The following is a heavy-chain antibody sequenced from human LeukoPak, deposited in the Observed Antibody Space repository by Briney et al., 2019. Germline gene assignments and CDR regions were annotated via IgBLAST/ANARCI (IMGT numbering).Heavy chain of an antibody. D-gene: IGHD6-19*01. CDR3: ARDKKKWLAEYYFDY. CDR1: GFTFSSYS. CDR2: ISSSSSYI. V-gene: IGHV3-21*01. J-gene: IGHJ4*02. Sequence: GGSLRLSCAASGFTFSSYSMNWVRQAPGKGLEWVSSISSSSSYIYYADSVKGRFTISRDNAKNSLYLQMNSLRAEDTAVYYCARDKKKWLAEYYFDYWGQGTLVTVSS.